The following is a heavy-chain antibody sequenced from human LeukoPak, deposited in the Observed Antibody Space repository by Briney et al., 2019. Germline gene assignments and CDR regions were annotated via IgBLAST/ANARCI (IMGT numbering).Heavy chain of an antibody. V-gene: IGHV4-39*02. Sequence: SETLSLTCTVSGGSISSSSYYWGWIRQPPGKGLEWIGSIYYSGSTYYNPSLKSRVTISVDTSKNQFSLKLSSVTAADTAVYYCARDDDYGENWFDPWGQGTPVTVSS. CDR3: ARDDDYGENWFDP. CDR2: IYYSGST. D-gene: IGHD4-17*01. J-gene: IGHJ5*02. CDR1: GGSISSSSYY.